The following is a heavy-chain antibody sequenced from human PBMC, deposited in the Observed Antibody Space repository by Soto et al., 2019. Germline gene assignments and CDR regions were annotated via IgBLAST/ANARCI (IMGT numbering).Heavy chain of an antibody. CDR1: GGAFSSSS. J-gene: IGHJ5*02. Sequence: QVQLVHSGAEVRKPGSSVNVSCKASGGAFSSSSINWVRQAPGQGLEWMGGIIPMFGTTNYAQKLQGRVTLTADESTSTAYMEMTDLRSEDTAVYYCAEGGVGYDTWGQGTLVTVST. CDR3: AEGGVGYDT. V-gene: IGHV1-69*01. D-gene: IGHD3-22*01. CDR2: IIPMFGTT.